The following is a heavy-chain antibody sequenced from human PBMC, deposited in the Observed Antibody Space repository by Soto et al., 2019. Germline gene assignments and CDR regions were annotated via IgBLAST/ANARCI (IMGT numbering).Heavy chain of an antibody. J-gene: IGHJ5*02. CDR3: ARGSEAWFDP. Sequence: SETLSLTCSVSGASVSSGSHYCSWIRQSPGKGLEWIGFIYYSGSTNYNPSLKSRVAMSIDTTKNQSSLKVRPVTAADPAVYYCARGSEAWFDPWGQGTLATVSS. V-gene: IGHV4-61*01. CDR1: GASVSSGSHY. CDR2: IYYSGST.